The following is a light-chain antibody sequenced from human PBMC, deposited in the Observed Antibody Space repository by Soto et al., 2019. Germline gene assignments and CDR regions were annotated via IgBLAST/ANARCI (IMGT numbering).Light chain of an antibody. CDR3: QSYDSSLSGSV. Sequence: QSVLTQPPSVSGAPGQRVTISCTGSSSNIGAGYDVHWYQQLPGTAPKLLMYGDXNRPXXXXXXFSGSKSGTSASLAITGXXXXXXXXXYCQSYDSSLSGSVFGGGTKLTVL. CDR1: SSNIGAGYD. CDR2: GDX. V-gene: IGLV1-40*01. J-gene: IGLJ2*01.